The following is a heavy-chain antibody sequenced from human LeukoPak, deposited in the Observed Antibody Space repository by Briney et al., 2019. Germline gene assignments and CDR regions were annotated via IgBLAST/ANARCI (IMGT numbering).Heavy chain of an antibody. V-gene: IGHV3-21*04. CDR2: ITTTSTYI. D-gene: IGHD6-13*01. Sequence: GGSLRLSCAASGFTFSDYGMNWVRQAPGKGLEWVSSITTTSTYIYYGDSVKGRFTISRDNAKSSLYLQMNGLRAEDTAVYYCARDLGSSIWRRLDYYYMDVWGRGTTVTVSS. J-gene: IGHJ6*03. CDR3: ARDLGSSIWRRLDYYYMDV. CDR1: GFTFSDYG.